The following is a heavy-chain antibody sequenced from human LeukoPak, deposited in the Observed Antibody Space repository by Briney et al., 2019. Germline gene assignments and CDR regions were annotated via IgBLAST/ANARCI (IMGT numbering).Heavy chain of an antibody. CDR2: ISGSGGST. Sequence: PGGSLRPSCAASGFTFSSYAMSWVRQAPGKGLEWVSAISGSGGSTYYADSVKGRFTISRDNSKSTLYLQMNSLRAEDTAVYYCSGVPAYYYGMDVWGQGTTVTVSS. J-gene: IGHJ6*02. D-gene: IGHD2-2*01. CDR3: SGVPAYYYGMDV. CDR1: GFTFSSYA. V-gene: IGHV3-23*01.